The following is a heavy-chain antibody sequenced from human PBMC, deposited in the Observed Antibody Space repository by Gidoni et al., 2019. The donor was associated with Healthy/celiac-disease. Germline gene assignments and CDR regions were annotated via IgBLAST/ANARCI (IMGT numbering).Heavy chain of an antibody. J-gene: IGHJ4*02. CDR2: IYYSGST. D-gene: IGHD6-19*01. CDR1: GGSIRSYY. Sequence: QVQLQESGPGLVKPSETLSLTCTVSGGSIRSYYWSWIRQPPGQGLEWIGDIYYSGSTNYNPSLKSRVTISVDTSKNQCALKLSSVTAADTAVYYCATSSAQWLARGENYFDYWGQGTLVTVSS. V-gene: IGHV4-59*01. CDR3: ATSSAQWLARGENYFDY.